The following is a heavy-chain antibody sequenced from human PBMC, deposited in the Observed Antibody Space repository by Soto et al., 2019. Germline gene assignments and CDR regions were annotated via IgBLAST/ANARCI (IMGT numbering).Heavy chain of an antibody. D-gene: IGHD3-22*01. CDR3: ATTYYYDSSGKVV. V-gene: IGHV4-39*01. Sequence: SETLSLTCTVSGGSISSSSYYWGWIRQPPGKGLEWIGSIYYSGSTYYNPPLKSRVTISVDTSKNQFSLKLSSVTAADTAVYYCATTYYYDSSGKVVWGQGTLVTVSS. CDR2: IYYSGST. J-gene: IGHJ4*02. CDR1: GGSISSSSYY.